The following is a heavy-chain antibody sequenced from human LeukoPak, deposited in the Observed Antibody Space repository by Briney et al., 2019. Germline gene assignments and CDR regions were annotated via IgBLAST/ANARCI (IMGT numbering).Heavy chain of an antibody. J-gene: IGHJ4*02. CDR1: GFTFSSYA. Sequence: GGSLRLSCAASGFTFSSYAMSWVRQAPGKGLEWVSAISGSGGSTYYADSVKGRFTISRDNSKNTLYLQMNSLRAEDTAVYYCEKDRSERWLQLGYFDYWGQGTLVTVSS. D-gene: IGHD5-24*01. CDR3: EKDRSERWLQLGYFDY. V-gene: IGHV3-23*01. CDR2: ISGSGGST.